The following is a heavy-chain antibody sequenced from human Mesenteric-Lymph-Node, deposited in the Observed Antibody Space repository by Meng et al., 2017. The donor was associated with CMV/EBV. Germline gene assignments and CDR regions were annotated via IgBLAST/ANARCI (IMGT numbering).Heavy chain of an antibody. CDR3: ARGRFWSGVDAFDI. CDR1: KFIANDIF. J-gene: IGHJ3*02. V-gene: IGHV3-9*02. CDR2: IGWSSGSI. D-gene: IGHD3-3*01. Sequence: SLKISCAASKFIANDIFVSWVRQSPGKGLEWVSGIGWSSGSIGYADSVKGRFTISRDNAKKSVYLQMNSLRAEDTALYYCARGRFWSGVDAFDIWGQGTTVTVSS.